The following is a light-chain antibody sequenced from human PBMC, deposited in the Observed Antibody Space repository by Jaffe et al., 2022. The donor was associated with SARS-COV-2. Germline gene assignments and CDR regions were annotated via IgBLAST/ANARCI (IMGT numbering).Light chain of an antibody. Sequence: QSVLTQPPSASGTPGQTVTISCSGSSSNIGINTVNWYQQFPGTAPKLLIYGNGQRPSGVPDRFSGSRSGTSASLAISGLQSEDEADYHCAAWDDSLSGPVFGGGTKLTVL. CDR1: SSNIGINT. V-gene: IGLV1-44*01. CDR3: AAWDDSLSGPV. CDR2: GNG. J-gene: IGLJ3*02.